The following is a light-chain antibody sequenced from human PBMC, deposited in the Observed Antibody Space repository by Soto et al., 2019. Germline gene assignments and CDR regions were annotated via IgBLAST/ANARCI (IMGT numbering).Light chain of an antibody. J-gene: IGKJ1*01. CDR1: QTISSW. CDR3: QHYNNYSEA. Sequence: DIPMTQSPSTLSGSVGDRVTITCPASQTISSWLAWYQQKPGKAPKLLIYKASTLKSGVPSRFSGSGSGTEFTLTISSLQPDDFATYYCQHYNNYSEAFGQGTKVELK. V-gene: IGKV1-5*03. CDR2: KAS.